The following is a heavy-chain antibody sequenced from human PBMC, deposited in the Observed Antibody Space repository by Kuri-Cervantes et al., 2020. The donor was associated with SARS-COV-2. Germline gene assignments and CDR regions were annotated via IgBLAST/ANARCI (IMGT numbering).Heavy chain of an antibody. V-gene: IGHV3-30*18. CDR1: GFTFSSYG. J-gene: IGHJ4*02. Sequence: GESLKISCAASGFTFSSYGMHWVRQAPGKGLEWVAVISYDGSNKYYADSVKGRFTISRDNSKNTLYLQMNSLRAEDTALYYCAKDIRSSGWSIDYWGQGTLVTVSS. CDR2: ISYDGSNK. CDR3: AKDIRSSGWSIDY. D-gene: IGHD6-19*01.